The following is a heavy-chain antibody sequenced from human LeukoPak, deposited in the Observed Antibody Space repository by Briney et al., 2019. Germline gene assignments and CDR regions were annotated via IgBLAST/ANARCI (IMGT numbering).Heavy chain of an antibody. J-gene: IGHJ4*02. CDR3: TRDQTPYY. V-gene: IGHV3-49*04. CDR1: GFTFGDYA. CDR2: IRSKIYGGTP. Sequence: GGSLRLSCTASGFTFGDYAMTWVRQAPGKGLEWGGFIRSKIYGGTPEYAASVKGRFTISRDESKGIAYLQMNSLKTEDTAIYYCTRDQTPYYWGQGTLVTVSS.